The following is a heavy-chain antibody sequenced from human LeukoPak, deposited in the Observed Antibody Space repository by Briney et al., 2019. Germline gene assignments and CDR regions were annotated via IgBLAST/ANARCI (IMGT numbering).Heavy chain of an antibody. CDR1: GFTFDDYA. D-gene: IGHD6-6*01. Sequence: GGSLRLSCAASGFTFDDYAMHWVRQAPGKGLEWVAVISYGGSNKYYADSVKGRFTISRDNSKNTLYLQMNSLRAEDTAVYYCARDGGIEYSSSSLDYWGQGTLVTVSS. V-gene: IGHV3-30-3*01. J-gene: IGHJ4*02. CDR3: ARDGGIEYSSSSLDY. CDR2: ISYGGSNK.